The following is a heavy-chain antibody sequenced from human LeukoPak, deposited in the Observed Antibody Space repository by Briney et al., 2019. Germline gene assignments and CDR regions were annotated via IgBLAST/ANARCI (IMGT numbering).Heavy chain of an antibody. D-gene: IGHD2-15*01. CDR1: GFTFSSYW. CDR3: AKDRRELVVAVAYYYYMDV. V-gene: IGHV3-7*01. CDR2: IKQDGSEK. Sequence: GGSLRLSCAASGFTFSSYWMSWVRQAPGKGLEWVANIKQDGSEKYYVDSVKGRFTVSRDTSKNTLYLQMNSLRVEDSAVYYCAKDRRELVVAVAYYYYMDVWGKGTTVTVSS. J-gene: IGHJ6*03.